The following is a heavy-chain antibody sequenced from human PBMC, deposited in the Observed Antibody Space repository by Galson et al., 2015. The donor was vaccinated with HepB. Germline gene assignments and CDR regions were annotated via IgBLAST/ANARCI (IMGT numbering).Heavy chain of an antibody. Sequence: SLRLSCAASGFTFSSYAMHWVRQAPGKGLEWVAVISYDGSNKYYADSVKGRFTISRDNSKNTLYLQMNSLRAEDTAVYYCAKDVAVAGTSAFDIWGQGTMVTVSS. CDR3: AKDVAVAGTSAFDI. CDR1: GFTFSSYA. J-gene: IGHJ3*02. D-gene: IGHD6-19*01. CDR2: ISYDGSNK. V-gene: IGHV3-30-3*02.